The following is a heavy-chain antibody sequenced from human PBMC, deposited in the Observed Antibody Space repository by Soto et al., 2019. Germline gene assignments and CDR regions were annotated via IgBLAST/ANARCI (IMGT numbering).Heavy chain of an antibody. V-gene: IGHV5-51*01. CDR3: ARQCFRIAAAANDAFDI. J-gene: IGHJ3*02. CDR2: IYPGDSDT. D-gene: IGHD6-13*01. CDR1: GYSFTSYW. Sequence: PGAALKVSWKGSGYSFTSYWIGWVRQMPGKGLEWMGIIYPGDSDTRYSPSFPGQVTISADKSISTGYLQWSSLKASDTAMYYCARQCFRIAAAANDAFDIWGQGTMVTVS.